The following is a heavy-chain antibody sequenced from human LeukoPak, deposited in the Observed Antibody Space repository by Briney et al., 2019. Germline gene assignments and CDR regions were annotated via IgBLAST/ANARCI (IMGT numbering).Heavy chain of an antibody. D-gene: IGHD6-6*01. CDR1: GFTFTHSW. Sequence: PGGSLRPSCAASGFTFTHSWVSWVRQAPGKGLEWVANIKQDGSEKYYVDSVEGRFTISRDNAKNSVSLQMNSLRGEDTAVYYCVRALGSSSADYWGQGTLVTVSS. J-gene: IGHJ4*02. V-gene: IGHV3-7*01. CDR3: VRALGSSSADY. CDR2: IKQDGSEK.